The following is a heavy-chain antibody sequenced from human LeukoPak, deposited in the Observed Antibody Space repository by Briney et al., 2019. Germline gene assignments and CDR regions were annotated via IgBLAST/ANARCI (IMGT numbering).Heavy chain of an antibody. CDR3: ARVADFWSGYYSDY. Sequence: PSETLSLTCAVSGYSISSGYYWGWIRQPPGKGLEWIGSIYHSGSTCYNPSLKSRVTISVDTSKNQFSLKLSSVTAADTAVYYCARVADFWSGYYSDYWGQGTLVTVSS. CDR1: GYSISSGYY. CDR2: IYHSGST. V-gene: IGHV4-38-2*01. J-gene: IGHJ4*02. D-gene: IGHD3-3*01.